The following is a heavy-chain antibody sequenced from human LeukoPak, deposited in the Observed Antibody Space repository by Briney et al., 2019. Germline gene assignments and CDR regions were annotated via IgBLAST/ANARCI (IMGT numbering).Heavy chain of an antibody. CDR1: GVSISRYY. D-gene: IGHD6-13*01. CDR2: IYYSGST. Sequence: SETLSLTCSVSGVSISRYYWSWIRQPPGKGLECIGYIYYSGSTHYNPSLKSRVTISVDTSKNQFSLELSSVTAADTSVFYCARRYSSSWGMVNWFDPWGQGTLVTVSS. CDR3: ARRYSSSWGMVNWFDP. J-gene: IGHJ5*02. V-gene: IGHV4-59*08.